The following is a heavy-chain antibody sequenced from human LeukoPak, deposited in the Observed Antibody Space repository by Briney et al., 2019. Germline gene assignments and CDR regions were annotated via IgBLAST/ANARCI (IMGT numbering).Heavy chain of an antibody. Sequence: SETLSLTCAVYGGSFSGYYWSWIRQPPGKGLEWIGETNHSGSTNYNPSLKSRVTISVDTSKNQFSLKLSSVTAADTAVYYCARRYLYYDILTGYQGGAFDIWGQGTMVTVSS. CDR1: GGSFSGYY. CDR3: ARRYLYYDILTGYQGGAFDI. D-gene: IGHD3-9*01. V-gene: IGHV4-34*01. J-gene: IGHJ3*02. CDR2: TNHSGST.